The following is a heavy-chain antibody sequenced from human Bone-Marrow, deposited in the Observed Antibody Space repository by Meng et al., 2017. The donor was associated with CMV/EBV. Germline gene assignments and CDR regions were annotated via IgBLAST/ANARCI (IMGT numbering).Heavy chain of an antibody. CDR1: GYTFTGYY. Sequence: GQAVESGAGVKKPGASVKVSCKASGYTFTGYYMHWVRQAPGQGLEWMGWINPNSGGTNYAQKFQGRVTMTRDTSISTAYMELSRLRSDDTAVYYCARDPISGDSSGTDYWGQGTLVTVSS. V-gene: IGHV1-2*02. CDR2: INPNSGGT. D-gene: IGHD3-22*01. CDR3: ARDPISGDSSGTDY. J-gene: IGHJ4*02.